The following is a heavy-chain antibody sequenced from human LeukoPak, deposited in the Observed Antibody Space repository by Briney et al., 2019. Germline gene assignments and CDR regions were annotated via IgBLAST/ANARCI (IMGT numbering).Heavy chain of an antibody. V-gene: IGHV1-18*01. J-gene: IGHJ4*02. Sequence: ASVKVSCKASGYTFTSYGINWVRQAPGQGLEWMGWIGAYNGNTNYAQKLQGRVTMTTDTSTSTAYMELRSLRSDDTAVYYCARGDIVATTLPMGYWGQGTLVTVSS. D-gene: IGHD5-12*01. CDR2: IGAYNGNT. CDR3: ARGDIVATTLPMGY. CDR1: GYTFTSYG.